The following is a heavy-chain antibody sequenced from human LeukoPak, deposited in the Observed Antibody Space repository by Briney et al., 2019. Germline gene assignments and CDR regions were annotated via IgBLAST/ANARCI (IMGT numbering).Heavy chain of an antibody. CDR3: ASAPYCSGGSCLEEDAFDI. V-gene: IGHV4-59*01. CDR2: IYYSGST. D-gene: IGHD2-15*01. J-gene: IGHJ3*02. CDR1: GGSISSYY. Sequence: SETLSLTCTVSGGSISSYYCSWIRQPPGKGLEWIGYIYYSGSTNYNPSLKSRVTISVDTSKNQFSLKLSSVTAADTAVYYCASAPYCSGGSCLEEDAFDIWGQGTMVTVSS.